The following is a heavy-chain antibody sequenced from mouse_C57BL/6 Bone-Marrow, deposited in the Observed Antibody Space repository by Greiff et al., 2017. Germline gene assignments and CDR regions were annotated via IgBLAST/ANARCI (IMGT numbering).Heavy chain of an antibody. CDR1: GYTFSSYW. V-gene: IGHV1-69*01. J-gene: IGHJ3*01. CDR2: IDPSDSYT. D-gene: IGHD1-1*01. CDR3: ARDTAVVAPAWFAD. Sequence: QVQLQQPGAELVMPGASVKLSCKASGYTFSSYWMHWVTQRPGQGLVWIGEIDPSDSYTNYNQQLKGKSTLTVDKSSSTAYMQLSSLTSEDSAVYYCARDTAVVAPAWFADWGQGTLVTVSA.